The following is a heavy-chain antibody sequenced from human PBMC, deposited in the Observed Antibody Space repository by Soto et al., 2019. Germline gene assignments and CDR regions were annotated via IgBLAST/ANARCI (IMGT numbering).Heavy chain of an antibody. CDR1: GFTFSSYW. J-gene: IGHJ6*03. CDR3: ARASWYYDFWSGSVNYYYYMDV. Sequence: GGSLRLSCAASGFTFSSYWMHWVRQAPGKGLVWVSRINSDGSSTSYADSVKGRFTISRDNAKNTLYLQMNSLRAEDTAAYYCARASWYYDFWSGSVNYYYYMDVWGQGTTVTVSS. V-gene: IGHV3-74*01. CDR2: INSDGSST. D-gene: IGHD3-3*01.